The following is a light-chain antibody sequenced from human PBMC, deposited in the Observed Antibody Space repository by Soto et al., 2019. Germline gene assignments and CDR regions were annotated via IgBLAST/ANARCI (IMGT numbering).Light chain of an antibody. Sequence: EIVYTGAQGIMTLYPGTIATLSCRTSQSVSSSYLAWYQQKPGQAPRLLIYGASSRANGIPDRFSGSGSGTDFTLTISRLEPEDFAVYYCQQYGSSPRTFGGGTKVDIK. V-gene: IGKV3-20*01. CDR3: QQYGSSPRT. J-gene: IGKJ4*01. CDR1: QSVSSSY. CDR2: GAS.